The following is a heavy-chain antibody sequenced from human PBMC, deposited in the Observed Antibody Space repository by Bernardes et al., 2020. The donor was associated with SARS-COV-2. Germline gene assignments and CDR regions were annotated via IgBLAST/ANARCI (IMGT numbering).Heavy chain of an antibody. CDR3: AKGGGLRIDPTIYGFGFDH. CDR2: IAWSSTAM. CDR1: GFTFDDSA. Sequence: GGSLRLSCAASGFTFDDSAMHWVRQAPGPGPEWVSSIAWSSTAMAYADSVKGRFTISRDNARNSLYLQMNSLRTEDTALYYCAKGGGLRIDPTIYGFGFDHWGQGALVTVSS. D-gene: IGHD3-10*01. V-gene: IGHV3-9*01. J-gene: IGHJ4*02.